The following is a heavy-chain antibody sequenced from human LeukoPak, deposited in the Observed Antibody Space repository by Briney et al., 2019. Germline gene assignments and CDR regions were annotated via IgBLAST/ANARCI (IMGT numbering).Heavy chain of an antibody. V-gene: IGHV3-9*01. CDR2: ISWNSGSI. CDR1: GFTFDDYA. Sequence: PGGSLRLSCAASGFTFDDYAMHWVRQAPGKGLEWVSGISWNSGSIGYADSVKGRFTISRDNSKNTLYLQMNSLRAEDTAVYYCAKDRSRVYYYYMDVWGKGTTVTVSS. J-gene: IGHJ6*03. CDR3: AKDRSRVYYYYMDV.